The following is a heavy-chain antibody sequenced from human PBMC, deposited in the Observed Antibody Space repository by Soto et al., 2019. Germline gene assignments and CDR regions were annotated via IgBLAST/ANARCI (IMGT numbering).Heavy chain of an antibody. Sequence: EVQLLESGGGLVQPGGSLRLSCAASGFTFRNYDMTWVRLAPGKGLEWVSSFSARGFGTYYAHSVKGRFTISRDDSKDTLYLQMSSLRAEDTALYYCAKYRAEYGVTTFAQWGQGTLVTVSS. CDR2: FSARGFGT. D-gene: IGHD3-22*01. J-gene: IGHJ4*02. V-gene: IGHV3-23*01. CDR1: GFTFRNYD. CDR3: AKYRAEYGVTTFAQ.